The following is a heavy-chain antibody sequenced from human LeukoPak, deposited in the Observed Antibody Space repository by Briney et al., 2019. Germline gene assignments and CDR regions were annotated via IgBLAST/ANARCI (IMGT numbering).Heavy chain of an antibody. CDR3: AKGSRLWFDP. CDR1: GGSISSGGYY. CDR2: IYYSGST. D-gene: IGHD6-6*01. V-gene: IGHV4-31*03. Sequence: SETLSLTCTVSGGSISSGGYYWSWIRQHPGKGLEWIGYIYYSGSTYYNPSLKSRVTISVNTSKNQFPLKMSSVTAADAAVYYWAKGSRLWFDPWGQGTLVTVSA. J-gene: IGHJ5*02.